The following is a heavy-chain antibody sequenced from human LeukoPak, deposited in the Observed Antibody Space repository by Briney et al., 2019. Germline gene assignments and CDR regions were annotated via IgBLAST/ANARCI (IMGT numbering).Heavy chain of an antibody. J-gene: IGHJ4*02. CDR1: GGSFSGYY. D-gene: IGHD5-12*01. Sequence: PSDTLSLTCAVYGGSFSGYYWRWIRQPPAKGLEWIGEINHSGSTNYNPSLKSRVTISVDTSKNQFSLKLSSVTAADTAVYYCARGGYGHILNPYYFDYWGQGTLVTVSS. CDR3: ARGGYGHILNPYYFDY. V-gene: IGHV4-34*01. CDR2: INHSGST.